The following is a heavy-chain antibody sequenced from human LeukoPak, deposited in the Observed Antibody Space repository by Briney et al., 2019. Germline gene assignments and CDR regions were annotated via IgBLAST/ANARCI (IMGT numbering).Heavy chain of an antibody. CDR1: GGSISSYY. CDR3: ASSGPRGWFDP. Sequence: PSETLSLTCTVSGGSISSYYWSWIRHPPGKGLGWIGYIYYSGSTNYNPSLKSRVTISVDTSKNQFSLKLSSVTAADTAVYYCASSGPRGWFDPWGQGTLVTVSS. CDR2: IYYSGST. D-gene: IGHD1-14*01. V-gene: IGHV4-59*08. J-gene: IGHJ5*02.